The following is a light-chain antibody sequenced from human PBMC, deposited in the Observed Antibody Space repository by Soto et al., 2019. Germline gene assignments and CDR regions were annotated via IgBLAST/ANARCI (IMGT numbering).Light chain of an antibody. J-gene: IGLJ2*01. V-gene: IGLV1-44*01. CDR3: AAWGDSGGGVV. CDR2: CNN. CDR1: SSNIGSNT. Sequence: QSVLIQPPSASGTPGQRVTISCSGSSSNIGSNTVTWYQQLPATDPKLLIYCNNQRPSGVPDRFSGSKSGTSASLAISGLQAEDEAEYYCAAWGDSGGGVVFGGGTKLTVL.